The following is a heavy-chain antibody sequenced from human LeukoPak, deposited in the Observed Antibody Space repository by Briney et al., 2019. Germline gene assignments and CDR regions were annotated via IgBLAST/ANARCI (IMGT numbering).Heavy chain of an antibody. D-gene: IGHD3-10*01. CDR3: AKVGIYGSGSSFDY. V-gene: IGHV3-30*04. CDR1: GFSFSSFA. Sequence: GGSLRLSCAASGFSFSSFAMHWVRQAPGKGLDWVAFTSYDGSNKYYADSVKGRFTISRDNSKNTLYLQMNSLRAEDTAVYYCAKVGIYGSGSSFDYWGQGTLVTVSS. J-gene: IGHJ4*02. CDR2: TSYDGSNK.